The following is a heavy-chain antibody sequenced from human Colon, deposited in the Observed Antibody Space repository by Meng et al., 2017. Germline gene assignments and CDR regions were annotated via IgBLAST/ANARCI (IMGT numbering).Heavy chain of an antibody. Sequence: QVPLQQWRAGLLKPSETLSLTCGVYGGSFSGYFWTWIRQPPGKGLEWIGEINQCGSTNYNPSLKSRVTISVDTSKNQFSLKLSSVTAADTAVYYCARGYSSGEGYFDYWGQGTLVTVSS. CDR1: GGSFSGYF. D-gene: IGHD6-19*01. V-gene: IGHV4-34*02. J-gene: IGHJ4*02. CDR3: ARGYSSGEGYFDY. CDR2: INQCGST.